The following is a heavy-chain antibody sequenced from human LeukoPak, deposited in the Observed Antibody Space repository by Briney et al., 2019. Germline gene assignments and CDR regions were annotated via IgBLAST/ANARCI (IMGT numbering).Heavy chain of an antibody. V-gene: IGHV5-51*01. CDR1: GYSFTSYW. CDR2: IYPGDSDT. J-gene: IGHJ4*02. D-gene: IGHD1-14*01. Sequence: GESLKISCKGSGYSFTSYWIGWVRQMPGKGLEWMGIIYPGDSDTRYSPSFQGQVTISADKSISTAYLQWSSLKASDTATYYCARRVVTVGWAFDYWGQGTLVTVSS. CDR3: ARRVVTVGWAFDY.